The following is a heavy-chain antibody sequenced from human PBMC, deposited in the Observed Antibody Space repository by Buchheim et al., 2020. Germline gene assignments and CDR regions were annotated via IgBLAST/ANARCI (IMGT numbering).Heavy chain of an antibody. CDR3: AREGIAVAGTLENYYGMDV. D-gene: IGHD6-19*01. J-gene: IGHJ6*02. CDR2: ISSSSSYI. V-gene: IGHV3-21*01. Sequence: EVQLVESGGGLVKPGGSLRLSCAASGFTFSSYSMNWVRQAPGKGLEWVSSISSSSSYIYYADSVKGRFTISRDNAKNSMYLQMNSLRAEDTAVYYCAREGIAVAGTLENYYGMDVWGQGTT. CDR1: GFTFSSYS.